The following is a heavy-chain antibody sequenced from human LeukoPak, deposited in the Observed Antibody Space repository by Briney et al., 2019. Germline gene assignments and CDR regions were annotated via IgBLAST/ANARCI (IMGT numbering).Heavy chain of an antibody. V-gene: IGHV1-18*01. J-gene: IGHJ3*02. CDR3: ARVLDLSPWHAFDI. D-gene: IGHD3-3*01. CDR2: INTYNGNS. Sequence: GASVKVSCKASGYTFTSYAISWVRQAPGQGLEWMGLINTYNGNSDFAQNLQGRVTVTTDTSTSTVYMEVRSLRSDDTAVYYCARVLDLSPWHAFDIWGQGTMVTVSS. CDR1: GYTFTSYA.